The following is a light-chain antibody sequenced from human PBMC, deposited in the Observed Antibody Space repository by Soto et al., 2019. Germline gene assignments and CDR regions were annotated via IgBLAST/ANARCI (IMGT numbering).Light chain of an antibody. Sequence: EIVLTQSPASLSLYPGERATLSCRASQSVDSHLVWYQQKPGQAPRLLIFAASNRATGIPVRFSGSGSGTDFTLTISSLEPEDFAVYYCQQRMESFGQGTRLEIK. CDR1: QSVDSH. CDR2: AAS. V-gene: IGKV3-11*01. CDR3: QQRMES. J-gene: IGKJ5*01.